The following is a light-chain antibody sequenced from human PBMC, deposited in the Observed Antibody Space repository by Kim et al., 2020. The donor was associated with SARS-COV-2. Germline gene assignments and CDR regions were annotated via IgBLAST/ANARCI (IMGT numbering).Light chain of an antibody. V-gene: IGLV2-14*03. J-gene: IGLJ1*01. CDR3: SSYTSSSTYSV. CDR2: DVS. CDR1: SSDVGGYNY. Sequence: QSVVTQPASVSGSPGQSITISCTGTSSDVGGYNYVSWYQHHPGKAPKLMIYDVSKRPSGISNRFSGSKSGNTASLTISGLQAEDEADYYCSSYTSSSTYSVFGTGTKVTVL.